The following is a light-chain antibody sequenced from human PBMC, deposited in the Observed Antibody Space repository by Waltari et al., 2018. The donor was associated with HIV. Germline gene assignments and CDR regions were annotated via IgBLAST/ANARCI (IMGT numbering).Light chain of an antibody. CDR1: SRDVGGYNY. V-gene: IGLV2-11*01. J-gene: IGLJ1*01. CDR2: DVT. CDR3: CSYAGSKTYV. Sequence: QSALTQTRSVSGSPGQSVTISCTGTSRDVGGYNYVSWYQQHPGKAPKLIIYDVTKRPSGVPDRFTGSKSGDTASLTMSGLQAEDEADYYCCSYAGSKTYVFGTGTKVTVL.